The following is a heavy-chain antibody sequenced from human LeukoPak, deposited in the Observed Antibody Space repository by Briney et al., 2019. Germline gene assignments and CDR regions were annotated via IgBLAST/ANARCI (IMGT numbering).Heavy chain of an antibody. V-gene: IGHV4-59*08. Sequence: PSETLSLTCSVSDDSITMYYWTWIRQPPGKGLEWIGYVDHTGSTNFNPSLNGRVSISRDTSKNLFSLRLRSVTAADTAVYYCARHSDSSGFDAFDIWGQGTMVTVSS. CDR3: ARHSDSSGFDAFDI. J-gene: IGHJ3*02. CDR2: VDHTGST. D-gene: IGHD6-19*01. CDR1: DDSITMYY.